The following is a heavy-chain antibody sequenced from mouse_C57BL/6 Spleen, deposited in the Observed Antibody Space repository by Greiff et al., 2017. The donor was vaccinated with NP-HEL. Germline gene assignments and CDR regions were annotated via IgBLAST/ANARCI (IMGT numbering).Heavy chain of an antibody. CDR3: ARSVYGSSYAWFAY. Sequence: EVKLMESGGGLVKPGGSLKLSCAASGFTFSDYGMHWVRQAPEKGLEWVAYISSGSSTIYYADTVKGRFTISRDNAKNTLFLQMTSLRSEDTAMYYCARSVYGSSYAWFAYWGQGTLVTVSA. CDR1: GFTFSDYG. D-gene: IGHD1-1*01. V-gene: IGHV5-17*01. J-gene: IGHJ3*01. CDR2: ISSGSSTI.